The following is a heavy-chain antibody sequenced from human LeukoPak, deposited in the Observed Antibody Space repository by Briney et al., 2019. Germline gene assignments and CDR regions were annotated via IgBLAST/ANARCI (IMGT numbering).Heavy chain of an antibody. J-gene: IGHJ6*03. CDR2: IIPIFGTA. CDR3: ARAEVRPVSSYYYYYMDV. CDR1: GGTFSSYA. V-gene: IGHV1-69*05. D-gene: IGHD3-10*01. Sequence: GASVKVSCKASGGTFSSYAISWVRQAPGQGLEWMGRIIPIFGTANYAQKFQGRVTITTDESTSTAYMELSSLRSEDTAVYYCARAEVRPVSSYYYYYMDVWGKGTTVTASS.